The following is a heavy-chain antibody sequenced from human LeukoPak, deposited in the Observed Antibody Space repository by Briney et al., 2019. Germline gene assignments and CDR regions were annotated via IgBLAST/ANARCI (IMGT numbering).Heavy chain of an antibody. D-gene: IGHD6-13*01. V-gene: IGHV1-24*01. CDR1: GYTLTELS. CDR2: FDPEDGET. CDR3: ATGLPGYSSNTFDN. J-gene: IGHJ4*02. Sequence: ASVKVSCKVSGYTLTELSMHWMRQAPGKGLEWMGGFDPEDGETIYAQKFQGRVTMTEDTSTDTAYMELSSLRSEDTAVYYCATGLPGYSSNTFDNWGQGSLVTVSS.